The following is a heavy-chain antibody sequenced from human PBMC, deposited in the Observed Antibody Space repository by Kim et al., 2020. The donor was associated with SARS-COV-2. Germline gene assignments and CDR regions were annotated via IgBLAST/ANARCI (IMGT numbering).Heavy chain of an antibody. CDR1: GDSVSSNSAA. CDR2: TYYRSKWYN. D-gene: IGHD3-3*01. Sequence: SQTLSLTCAISGDSVSSNSAAWNWIRQSPSRGLEWLGRTYYRSKWYNDYAVSVKSRITINPDTSKNQFSLQLNSVTPEDTAVYYCAREKGVTIFGVVIICSSEFDYWGQGTLVTVSS. J-gene: IGHJ4*02. CDR3: AREKGVTIFGVVIICSSEFDY. V-gene: IGHV6-1*01.